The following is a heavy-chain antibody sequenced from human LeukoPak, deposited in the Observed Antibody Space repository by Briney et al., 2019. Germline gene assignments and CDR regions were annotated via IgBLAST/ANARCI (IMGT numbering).Heavy chain of an antibody. D-gene: IGHD2-2*01. CDR2: INSDGSST. V-gene: IGHV3-74*01. J-gene: IGHJ4*02. Sequence: PGGSLRLSCAASGFTFSTYWMHWVRQAPGTGLVWVSLINSDGSSTNYADSVKGRFTISRDNAKNRLYLQMNSLRAEDTAVYYCATDVPAVTIFGYWGQGTLVTVPS. CDR1: GFTFSTYW. CDR3: ATDVPAVTIFGY.